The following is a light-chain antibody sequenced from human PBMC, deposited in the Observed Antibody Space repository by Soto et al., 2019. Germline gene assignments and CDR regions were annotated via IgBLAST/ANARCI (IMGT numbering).Light chain of an antibody. Sequence: EIVLTQSPGTLSLSPGERATLSCRASQSVSKNFLAWYQQKPVQAPRLLISGAANRATSIPDRFSGSGSGTDCSVTIDRLEAGDLSVYFCPQYGSSPPNFGGGTKVAIK. CDR3: PQYGSSPPN. CDR2: GAA. J-gene: IGKJ4*01. V-gene: IGKV3-20*01. CDR1: QSVSKNF.